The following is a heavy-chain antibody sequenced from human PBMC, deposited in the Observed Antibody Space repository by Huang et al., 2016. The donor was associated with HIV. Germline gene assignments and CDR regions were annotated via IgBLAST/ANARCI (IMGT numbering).Heavy chain of an antibody. CDR1: GYTFADYF. CDR2: LNPKNGAT. J-gene: IGHJ4*02. D-gene: IGHD5-12*01. Sequence: QVQLVQSGAEVKKPGASVKVSCKPSGYTFADYFIHWVRQAPGQGLEWMGWLNPKNGATNYAQKFLGRVTVTGDTSINTAYMEFSGLTSDDTANYYCTRDGVAPDEEFDYWGQGTLIIVSS. V-gene: IGHV1-2*02. CDR3: TRDGVAPDEEFDY.